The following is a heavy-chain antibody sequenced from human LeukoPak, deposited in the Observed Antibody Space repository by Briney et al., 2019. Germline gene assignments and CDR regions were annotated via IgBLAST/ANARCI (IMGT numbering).Heavy chain of an antibody. CDR1: GLIFDDYA. Sequence: PGGSLRLSCAASGLIFDDYAMHWVRQAPGKGLEWVSCVGWDSGIIGYAESGNGRFTIGRDNAKNSLYLQMDSLRPEDTALYYCVKDQTTVSLSGWFDPWGQGTLATVSS. CDR3: VKDQTTVSLSGWFDP. V-gene: IGHV3-9*01. D-gene: IGHD4-17*01. CDR2: VGWDSGII. J-gene: IGHJ5*02.